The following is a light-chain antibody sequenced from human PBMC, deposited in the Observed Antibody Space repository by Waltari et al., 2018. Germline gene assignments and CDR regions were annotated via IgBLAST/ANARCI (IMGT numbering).Light chain of an antibody. J-gene: IGKJ3*01. CDR1: QSVLYSSNNKNY. V-gene: IGKV4-1*01. Sequence: DILMTQPPDDLAVPMVRGATSNGKSSQSVLYSSNNKNYLDWYQQKPGQPPKLLIYWASTRESGVPDRFSGSGSGTDFTLTISSLLAEDVALYYCQQYYTTPPTFGPGTKVDIK. CDR2: WAS. CDR3: QQYYTTPPT.